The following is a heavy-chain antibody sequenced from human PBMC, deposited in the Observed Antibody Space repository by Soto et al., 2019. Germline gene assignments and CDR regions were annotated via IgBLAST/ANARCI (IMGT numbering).Heavy chain of an antibody. Sequence: SETLSLTCTVSGGSISSSSYYWGWIRQPPGKGLEWIGSIYYSGSTYYNPSLKSRVTISVDTSKNQFSLKLSSVTAADTAVYYCARHDGSGSYAYWFDHWGQGTLVTVSS. CDR2: IYYSGST. J-gene: IGHJ5*02. CDR3: ARHDGSGSYAYWFDH. V-gene: IGHV4-39*01. CDR1: GGSISSSSYY. D-gene: IGHD3-10*01.